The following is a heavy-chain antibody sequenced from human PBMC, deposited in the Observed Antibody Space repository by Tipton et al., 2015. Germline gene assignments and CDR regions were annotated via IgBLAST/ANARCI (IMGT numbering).Heavy chain of an antibody. CDR1: GGSVSSGSYF. CDR2: IYYSGST. J-gene: IGHJ6*02. CDR3: ARLNGDIYYYYGMDV. V-gene: IGHV4-61*01. D-gene: IGHD4-17*01. Sequence: TLSLTCTVSGGSVSSGSYFWSWIRQPPGKGLEWIGYIYYSGSTNYNPSLKSRVTISVDTSKNQFSLNLSSVTAADTAVYYCARLNGDIYYYYGMDVWGQGTTVTVPS.